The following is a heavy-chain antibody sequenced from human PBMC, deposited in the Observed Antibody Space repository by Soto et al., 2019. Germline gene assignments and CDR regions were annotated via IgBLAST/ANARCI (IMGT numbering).Heavy chain of an antibody. J-gene: IGHJ5*01. D-gene: IGHD1-26*01. CDR3: GRTLGATSAVS. Sequence: SETLSLTCVVSRFGVRSTYFWGWIRQPPGKGLEWIGSVHHDGNAYYPPSVLSRVTISVDTANNQVSLSLRSVTAEYTATYYCGRTLGATSAVSWCPGILLNV. CDR2: VHHDGNA. V-gene: IGHV4-38-2*01. CDR1: RFGVRSTYF.